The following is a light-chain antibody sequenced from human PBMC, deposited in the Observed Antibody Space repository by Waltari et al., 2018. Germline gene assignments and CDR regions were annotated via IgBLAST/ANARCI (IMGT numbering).Light chain of an antibody. CDR1: QNVASN. V-gene: IGKV3-15*01. Sequence: EIVMTQSPATLSVSQGEVDTLSCRASQNVASNLAWYQPKSGQDPSLLIYGASTRATGIPARFSGSGSGTEFALTISSLQSEDSAVYYCQNYNNLPLTFGGGTKVEI. CDR2: GAS. J-gene: IGKJ4*01. CDR3: QNYNNLPLT.